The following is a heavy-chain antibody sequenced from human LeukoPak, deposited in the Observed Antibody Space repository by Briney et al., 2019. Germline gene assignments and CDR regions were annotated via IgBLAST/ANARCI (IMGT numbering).Heavy chain of an antibody. CDR3: ATDSSGWYHFFDY. V-gene: IGHV4-59*01. CDR2: IYYSGST. Sequence: PSETLSLTCTVSGGSISSYYWSWIRQPPGKGLEWIGYIYYSGSTNYNPSLKGRATISVDTSKNQFSLKLSSVTAADTAVYYCATDSSGWYHFFDYWGQGTLVTVSS. J-gene: IGHJ4*02. CDR1: GGSISSYY. D-gene: IGHD6-19*01.